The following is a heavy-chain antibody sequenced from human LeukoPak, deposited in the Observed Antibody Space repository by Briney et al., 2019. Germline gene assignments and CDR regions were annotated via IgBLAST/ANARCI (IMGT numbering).Heavy chain of an antibody. V-gene: IGHV3-23*01. D-gene: IGHD6-13*01. CDR1: GFTFSSYA. J-gene: IGHJ4*02. CDR2: ISGSGGST. CDR3: AKDPESSSWLKGYYFDY. Sequence: TGGSLRLSCAASGFTFSSYAMSWVRQAPGKGLEWVSAISGSGGSTYYADSVKGRFTISRDNSKNTLYLQMNSLRAEDTAVYYCAKDPESSSWLKGYYFDYWGQGTLVTVSS.